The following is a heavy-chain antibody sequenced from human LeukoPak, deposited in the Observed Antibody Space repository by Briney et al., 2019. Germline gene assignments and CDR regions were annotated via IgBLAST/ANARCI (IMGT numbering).Heavy chain of an antibody. CDR3: ARDSVESYYYDSIGYTTVGEYFQH. V-gene: IGHV1-46*01. CDR2: INPSGGST. D-gene: IGHD3-22*01. J-gene: IGHJ1*01. CDR1: GYTFTSYY. Sequence: ASVKVSCXASGYTFTSYYMHWVRRAPGQGLEWMGIINPSGGSTSYAQKFQGRVTMTRDTSTSTVYMELSSLRSEDTAVYYCARDSVESYYYDSIGYTTVGEYFQHWGQGTLVTVSS.